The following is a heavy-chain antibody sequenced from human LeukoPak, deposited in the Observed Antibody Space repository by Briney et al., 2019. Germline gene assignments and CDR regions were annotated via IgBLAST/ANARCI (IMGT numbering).Heavy chain of an antibody. CDR3: ARGGGLDV. Sequence: GGSLRLSCVASGNYWMNWARQAPGKGLEWVASINHNGNVNYYVDSVKGRFTISRDNAKSSLYLQMSNLRAEDTAVYFCARGGGLDVWGQGATVTVSS. V-gene: IGHV3-7*03. CDR2: INHNGNVN. J-gene: IGHJ6*02. D-gene: IGHD3-16*01. CDR1: GNYW.